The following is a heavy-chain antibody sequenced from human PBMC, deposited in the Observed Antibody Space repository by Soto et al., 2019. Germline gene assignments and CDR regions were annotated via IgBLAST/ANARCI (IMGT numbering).Heavy chain of an antibody. D-gene: IGHD2-21*02. CDR3: ARGLQYGGNSAY. J-gene: IGHJ4*02. V-gene: IGHV4-38-2*01. CDR1: GYSISSGYY. CDR2: IFHSGST. Sequence: ETLSLTCGVSGYSISSGYYWGWVRQPPGKGLEWIASIFHSGSTYYNPSLKSRVTISVDTSKNQFSLKLSSVTAADTAVYYCARGLQYGGNSAYWGQGTLVTVSS.